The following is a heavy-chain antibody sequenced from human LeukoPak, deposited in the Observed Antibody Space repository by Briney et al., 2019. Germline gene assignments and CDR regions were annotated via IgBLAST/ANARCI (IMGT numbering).Heavy chain of an antibody. CDR3: AKVGFSEMEWLLYSDH. D-gene: IGHD3-3*01. CDR1: GFTFRSYG. J-gene: IGHJ4*02. V-gene: IGHV3-33*06. Sequence: GRSLRLSCAASGFTFRSYGMHWVRQAPGKGLEWVAVIWYDGSNKYYADSVKGRFTISRDNSKNTLYLQMNSLRAEDTAVYYCAKVGFSEMEWLLYSDHWGQGTLVTVSS. CDR2: IWYDGSNK.